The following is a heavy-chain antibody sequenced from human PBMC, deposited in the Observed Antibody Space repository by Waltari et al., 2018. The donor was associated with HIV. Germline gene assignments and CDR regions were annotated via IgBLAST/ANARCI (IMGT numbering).Heavy chain of an antibody. J-gene: IGHJ4*02. Sequence: CAASGFTLNSVWMSWVRQAPGKGLEWVGRIKTKGDGGATDYAAAVKGRFTISRDDSKNTVYLQMNSLKIEDTAVYYCTSEEDYGSGSHFDYWGQGTLVTVSS. V-gene: IGHV3-15*01. CDR1: GFTLNSVW. D-gene: IGHD3-10*01. CDR2: IKTKGDGGAT. CDR3: TSEEDYGSGSHFDY.